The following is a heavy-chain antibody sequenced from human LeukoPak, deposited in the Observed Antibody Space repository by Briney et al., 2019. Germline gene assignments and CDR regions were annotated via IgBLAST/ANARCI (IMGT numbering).Heavy chain of an antibody. V-gene: IGHV4-34*01. Sequence: SETLSLTCAVYGGSFSGYYWSWIRQPPGKGLEWIGEINHSGSTNYNPSLKSRVTISVDTSKNQFSLKLSSVTAADTAVYYCARGSIVVVVSWFDPWGQGTLVTVSS. CDR2: INHSGST. CDR1: GGSFSGYY. CDR3: ARGSIVVVVSWFDP. D-gene: IGHD2-15*01. J-gene: IGHJ5*02.